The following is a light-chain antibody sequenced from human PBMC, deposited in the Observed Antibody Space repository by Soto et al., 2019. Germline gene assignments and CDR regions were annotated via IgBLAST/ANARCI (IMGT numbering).Light chain of an antibody. CDR1: QSISSW. J-gene: IGKJ1*01. Sequence: DSQMTQSPSTLSASVGDRVTITCRASQSISSWLAWYQQKPGKAPKLLIYDASSLESGVPSRFSGSGSGTEFTLTISSLQPDDFATYYCQQYNSYPWTFGQGTKVAIK. CDR2: DAS. CDR3: QQYNSYPWT. V-gene: IGKV1-5*01.